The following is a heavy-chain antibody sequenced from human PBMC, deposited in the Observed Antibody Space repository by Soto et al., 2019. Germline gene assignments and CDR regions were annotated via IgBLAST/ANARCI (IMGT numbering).Heavy chain of an antibody. CDR2: INHSGST. J-gene: IGHJ6*02. D-gene: IGHD5-18*01. Sequence: PSETLSLTCGVYRGSFSGFYWTWVRQTPGKGLEWIGEINHSGSTNYNPSLKNRVTISVDRSTNYFSLRMTSVTAADAAVYYCARGGGYVYGYNFYGMDVWGQGTTVTVSS. V-gene: IGHV4-34*01. CDR3: ARGGGYVYGYNFYGMDV. CDR1: RGSFSGFY.